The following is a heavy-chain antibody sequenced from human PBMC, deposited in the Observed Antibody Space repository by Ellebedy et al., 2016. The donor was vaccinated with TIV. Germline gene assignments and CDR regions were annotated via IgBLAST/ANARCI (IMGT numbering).Heavy chain of an antibody. V-gene: IGHV4-38-2*01. CDR1: GYSISSGSY. Sequence: SETLSLTCAVSGYSISSGSYWGWIRQPPGTGLEWIGSTYHSGSTYYNPSLKRRVSISMDTSRNQFSLKLSSVTAADTAVYYCATFRNLDGFDIWGQGKMVTVSS. CDR3: ATFRNLDGFDI. J-gene: IGHJ3*02. D-gene: IGHD2/OR15-2a*01. CDR2: TYHSGST.